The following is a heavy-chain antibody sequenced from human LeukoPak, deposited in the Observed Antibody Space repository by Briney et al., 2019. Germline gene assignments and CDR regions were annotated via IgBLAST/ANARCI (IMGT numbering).Heavy chain of an antibody. D-gene: IGHD3-22*01. V-gene: IGHV1-18*01. CDR1: GGTFSSYA. Sequence: PRASVKVSCKASGGTFSSYAISWVRQAPGQGLEWMGWISAYNGNTNYAQKLQGRVTMTTDTSTSTAYMELRSLRSDDTAVYYCARDLGSYYYDSSGYYGAADAFDIWGQGTMVTVSS. J-gene: IGHJ3*02. CDR3: ARDLGSYYYDSSGYYGAADAFDI. CDR2: ISAYNGNT.